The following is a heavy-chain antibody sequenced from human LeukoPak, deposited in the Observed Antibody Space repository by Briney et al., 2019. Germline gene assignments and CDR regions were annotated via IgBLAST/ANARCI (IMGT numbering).Heavy chain of an antibody. V-gene: IGHV1-46*01. D-gene: IGHD1-14*01. CDR3: ARQSPEPQSYYFDY. Sequence: GASVKVSCKASGYTFATYNIHWVRQAPGQGLEWMGIINPSGGSTSYAQKFQGRVTISVDTSKNQFSLKLSSVTAADTAVYYCARQSPEPQSYYFDYWGQGTLVTVSS. CDR2: INPSGGST. CDR1: GYTFATYN. J-gene: IGHJ4*02.